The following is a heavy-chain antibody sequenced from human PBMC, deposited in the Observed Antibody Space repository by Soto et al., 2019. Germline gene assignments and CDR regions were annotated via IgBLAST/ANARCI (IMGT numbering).Heavy chain of an antibody. Sequence: SVKVSCKASGFTFTSSAVQLVRQARGQRLEWIGWIVVGSGNTNYAQKFQERVTITRDMSTSTAYMELSSLRSEDTAVYYCAADLDYDFWSGYSNFFDYWGQGTLVTVSS. D-gene: IGHD3-3*01. CDR3: AADLDYDFWSGYSNFFDY. J-gene: IGHJ4*02. CDR1: GFTFTSSA. CDR2: IVVGSGNT. V-gene: IGHV1-58*01.